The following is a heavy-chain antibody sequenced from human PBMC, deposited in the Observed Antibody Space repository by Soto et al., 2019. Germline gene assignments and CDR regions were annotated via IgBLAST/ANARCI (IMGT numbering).Heavy chain of an antibody. V-gene: IGHV3-23*01. Sequence: PGGPPRICCAASGPNPKGYTISCVRLAPGQGLEWVSGIAETGSSTYYADSVKGRFTISRDNSENTLYLQMNNLRAEDTAIYYCAKLVYGSASPDYWGQGT. CDR3: AKLVYGSASPDY. CDR2: IAETGSST. J-gene: IGHJ4*02. D-gene: IGHD3-10*01. CDR1: GPNPKGYT.